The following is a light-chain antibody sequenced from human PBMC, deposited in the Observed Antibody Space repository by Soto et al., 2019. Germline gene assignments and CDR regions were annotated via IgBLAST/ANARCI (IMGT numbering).Light chain of an antibody. CDR1: SSSSHIGHHS. CDR3: GTWDTGLRAYV. V-gene: IGLV1-51*01. CDR2: DND. Sequence: QAVVTQPPSVSAAPGQKVTISCSGSSSSSHIGHHSVSWYQHLPGTAPKLLIYDNDQRPSGIPARFSGSKSATSATLDITGLHTGDEADYYCGTWDTGLRAYVLGTGTKLTVL. J-gene: IGLJ1*01.